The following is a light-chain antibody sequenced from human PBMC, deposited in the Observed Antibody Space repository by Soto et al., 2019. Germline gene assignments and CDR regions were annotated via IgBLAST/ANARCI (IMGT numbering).Light chain of an antibody. J-gene: IGKJ5*01. CDR1: QVISTS. V-gene: IGKV1-9*01. Sequence: DIQLTQPPSFLSPSIGESFTITCRASQVISTSLAWYQVKPGKAPKLLIYAASTLESGVPSRFSATVSGTEFSLTITSLQPEDFATYYCQQLFDSPITFGQGTRREIK. CDR2: AAS. CDR3: QQLFDSPIT.